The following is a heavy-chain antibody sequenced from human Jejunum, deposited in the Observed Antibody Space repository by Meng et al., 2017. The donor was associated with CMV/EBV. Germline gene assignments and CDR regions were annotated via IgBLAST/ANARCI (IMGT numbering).Heavy chain of an antibody. CDR2: ISWNSGKI. Sequence: FTFYDYGMDWVRQPPGKGLEWVSGISWNSGKIDYADSVKGRFTISRDNAKSSLYLQMNSLKPEDTAFYYCAKPLSPYDFWSGTDYWGQGTLVTVSS. J-gene: IGHJ4*02. CDR3: AKPLSPYDFWSGTDY. CDR1: FTFYDYG. D-gene: IGHD3-3*01. V-gene: IGHV3-9*01.